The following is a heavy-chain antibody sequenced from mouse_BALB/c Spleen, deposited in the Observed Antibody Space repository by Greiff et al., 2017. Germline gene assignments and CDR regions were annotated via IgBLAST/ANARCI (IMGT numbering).Heavy chain of an antibody. D-gene: IGHD2-1*01. V-gene: IGHV1-63*01. CDR3: AIYYGNFDY. Sequence: VQLQQSGAELVRPGTSVKISCKASGYTFTNYWLGWVKQRPGHGLEWIGDIYPGGGYTNYNEKFKGKATLTADTSSSTAYMQFSSLTSEDSAVYFCAIYYGNFDYWGQGTTLTVSS. CDR2: IYPGGGYT. CDR1: GYTFTNYW. J-gene: IGHJ2*01.